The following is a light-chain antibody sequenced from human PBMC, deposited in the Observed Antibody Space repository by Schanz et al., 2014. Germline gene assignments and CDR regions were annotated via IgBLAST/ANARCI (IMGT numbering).Light chain of an antibody. CDR2: GAS. Sequence: EIVLTQSPATLSLSPGERATLSCRASQTIFSSDLAWYQRKPGQAPRLLISGASIRATGIPDRFSGSGSGTDFTLTISRVEPEDVATYYCQKFDSVPDTFGQGTKLEI. V-gene: IGKV3-20*01. J-gene: IGKJ2*01. CDR1: QTIFSSD. CDR3: QKFDSVPDT.